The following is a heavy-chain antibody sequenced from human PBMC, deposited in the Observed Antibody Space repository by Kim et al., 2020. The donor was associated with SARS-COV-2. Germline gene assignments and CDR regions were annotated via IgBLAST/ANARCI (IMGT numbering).Heavy chain of an antibody. J-gene: IGHJ4*02. Sequence: YSHSLKRRVTISLDTSKNQLSLELRSVTAADTAVFFCARVSYDSGWHDYWGQGTLVTVSS. D-gene: IGHD6-19*01. V-gene: IGHV4-59*01. CDR3: ARVSYDSGWHDY.